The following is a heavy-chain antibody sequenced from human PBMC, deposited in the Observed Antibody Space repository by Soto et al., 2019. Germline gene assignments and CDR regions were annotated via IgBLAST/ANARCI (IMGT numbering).Heavy chain of an antibody. CDR2: IYHSGST. CDR3: ARGAPWCSGGSCYSSYFDY. V-gene: IGHV4-4*02. CDR1: SGSISSSNW. J-gene: IGHJ4*02. D-gene: IGHD2-15*01. Sequence: QVQLQESGPGLVKPSGTLSLTCAVSSGSISSSNWWSWVRQPPGKGLEWIGEIYHSGSTNYNPSLKSRVTISVDKSKNQLSLKLSSVTAADTAVYYCARGAPWCSGGSCYSSYFDYWGQGTLVTVSS.